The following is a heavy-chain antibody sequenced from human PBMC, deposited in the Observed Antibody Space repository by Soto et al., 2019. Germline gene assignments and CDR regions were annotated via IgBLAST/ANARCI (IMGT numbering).Heavy chain of an antibody. Sequence: GRLLRLSCAASGFTFSSYSMNWVRQAPGKGLEWVSSISSSSSYIYYADSVKGRFTISRDNAKNSLYLQMNSLRAEDTAVYYCATLDYDFWSGSTKTRDYWGQGTLVTVSS. V-gene: IGHV3-21*01. J-gene: IGHJ4*02. CDR3: ATLDYDFWSGSTKTRDY. CDR1: GFTFSSYS. CDR2: ISSSSSYI. D-gene: IGHD3-3*01.